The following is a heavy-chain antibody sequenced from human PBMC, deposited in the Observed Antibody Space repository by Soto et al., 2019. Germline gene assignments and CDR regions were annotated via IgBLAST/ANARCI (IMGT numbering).Heavy chain of an antibody. V-gene: IGHV4-30-2*01. D-gene: IGHD3-22*01. CDR3: ARHIPSYYYDSSGYRDWFDP. Sequence: SETVSLTCAVSGGSISSGGYYWSWIRQPPGKGVEWIGYISHSGSTNHNPSLKSRVTISVDTSKNQFSLKLSSVIAADTAVYYCARHIPSYYYDSSGYRDWFDPWGQGTLVTVSS. J-gene: IGHJ5*02. CDR2: ISHSGST. CDR1: GGSISSGGYY.